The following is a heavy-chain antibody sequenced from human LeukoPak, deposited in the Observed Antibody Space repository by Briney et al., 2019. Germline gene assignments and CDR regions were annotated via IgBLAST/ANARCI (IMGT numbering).Heavy chain of an antibody. CDR2: ISSSSSYI. V-gene: IGHV3-21*01. CDR1: GFIFSNYP. CDR3: ARDSSGSYYSPFDY. Sequence: PGGSLRLSCAASGFIFSNYPMTWVRQAPGKGLEWVSSISSSSSYIYYADSVKGRFTISRDNAKNSLYLQMNSLRAEDTAVYYCARDSSGSYYSPFDYWGQGTLVTVSS. J-gene: IGHJ4*02. D-gene: IGHD1-26*01.